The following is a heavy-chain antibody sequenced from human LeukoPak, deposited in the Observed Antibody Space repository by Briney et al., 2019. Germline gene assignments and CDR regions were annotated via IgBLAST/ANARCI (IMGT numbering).Heavy chain of an antibody. V-gene: IGHV4-38-2*02. CDR2: VYHSGAA. CDR1: GYSISSGYH. CDR3: ARATSSYHWYFDL. D-gene: IGHD3-10*01. Sequence: SSETLSLTCKVSGYSISSGYHWGWIRQSPGKGLEWIGTVYHSGAAYYNASLKSRLTISMDTSKNDFSIKLSAGTAADTAVYHCARATSSYHWYFDLWGRGTLVRVSS. J-gene: IGHJ2*01.